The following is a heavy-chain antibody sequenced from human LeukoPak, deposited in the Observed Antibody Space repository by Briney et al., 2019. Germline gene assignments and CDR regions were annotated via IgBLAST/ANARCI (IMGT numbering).Heavy chain of an antibody. Sequence: SETLSLTCAVYGGSFSGYSWSWIRQPPGKGLEWIGEINHSGSTNYNPSLKSRVTISVDTSKNQFSLKLSSVTAADAAVYYCAREKKPYYYGSGSYRYYFDYWGQGTLVTVSS. J-gene: IGHJ4*02. V-gene: IGHV4-34*01. CDR3: AREKKPYYYGSGSYRYYFDY. CDR1: GGSFSGYS. D-gene: IGHD3-10*01. CDR2: INHSGST.